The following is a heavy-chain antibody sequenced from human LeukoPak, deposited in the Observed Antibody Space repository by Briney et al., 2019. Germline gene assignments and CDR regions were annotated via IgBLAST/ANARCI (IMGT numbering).Heavy chain of an antibody. D-gene: IGHD6-6*01. CDR3: AREGISIAAIDY. Sequence: SETLSLTCTVSGGSISSYDWSWIRQPPGKGLEWIGYIYYSGSTNYNPSLKSRVTISVNRSKNQFSLKLSSVTAADTAVYYCAREGISIAAIDYWGQGTLVTVSS. CDR2: IYYSGST. V-gene: IGHV4-59*12. J-gene: IGHJ4*02. CDR1: GGSISSYD.